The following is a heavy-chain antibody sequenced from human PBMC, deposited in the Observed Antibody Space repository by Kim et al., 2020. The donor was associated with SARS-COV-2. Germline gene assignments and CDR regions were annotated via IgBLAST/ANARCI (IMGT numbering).Heavy chain of an antibody. CDR2: ISYDGSNK. J-gene: IGHJ2*01. D-gene: IGHD3-10*01. CDR1: GFTFSSYG. Sequence: GGSLRLSCAASGFTFSSYGMHWVRQAPGKGLEWVAVISYDGSNKYYADSVKGRFTISRDNSKNTLYLQMNSLRAEDTAVYYCAKDSGEGVYYYGSGSYPSWYFDLWGRGTLVTVSS. CDR3: AKDSGEGVYYYGSGSYPSWYFDL. V-gene: IGHV3-30*18.